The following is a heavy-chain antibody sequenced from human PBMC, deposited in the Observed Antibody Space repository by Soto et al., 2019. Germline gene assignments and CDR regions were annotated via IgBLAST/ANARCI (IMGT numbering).Heavy chain of an antibody. CDR3: ASHGITGSWVYYYGMDV. V-gene: IGHV1-69*12. CDR1: GGTFSSYA. Sequence: QVQLVQSGAEVKKPGSSVKVSCKASGGTFSSYAISWVRQAPGQGLEWVGGIIPIFGTANYAQKYQGRVTITADESTSTAYMRLRSLRSEDTAVYYCASHGITGSWVYYYGMDVWGQGTTVTVSS. D-gene: IGHD1-20*01. J-gene: IGHJ6*02. CDR2: IIPIFGTA.